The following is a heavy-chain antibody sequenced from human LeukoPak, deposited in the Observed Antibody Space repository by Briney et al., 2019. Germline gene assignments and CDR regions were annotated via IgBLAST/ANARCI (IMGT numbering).Heavy chain of an antibody. J-gene: IGHJ4*02. CDR2: IYTSGST. Sequence: PSETLSLTCTVSGGSISSGSYYWSWIRQPAGTGLECIGRIYTSGSTNYNPSLKSRVTISVDTSKNQFSLKLSSVTAADTAVYYCARSEPIYGDYVVDYWGQGTLVTVSS. D-gene: IGHD4-17*01. V-gene: IGHV4-61*02. CDR3: ARSEPIYGDYVVDY. CDR1: GGSISSGSYY.